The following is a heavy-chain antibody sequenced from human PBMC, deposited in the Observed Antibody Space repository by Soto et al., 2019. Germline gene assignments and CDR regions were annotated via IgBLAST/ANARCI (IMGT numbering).Heavy chain of an antibody. CDR2: ISYDGSNK. J-gene: IGHJ4*02. CDR3: ARVGYDSSGSLYYFDY. CDR1: GFTFSSYA. D-gene: IGHD3-22*01. V-gene: IGHV3-30-3*01. Sequence: GGSLRLSCAASGFTFSSYAMHWVRQAPGKGLEWVAVISYDGSNKYYADSVKGRFTISRDNSKNTLYLQMNSLRAEDTAVYYCARVGYDSSGSLYYFDYWGQGTLVTAPQ.